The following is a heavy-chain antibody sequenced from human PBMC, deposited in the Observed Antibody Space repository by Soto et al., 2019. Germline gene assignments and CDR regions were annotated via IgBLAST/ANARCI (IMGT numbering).Heavy chain of an antibody. CDR1: GYIFTNYY. D-gene: IGHD6-13*01. Sequence: QVQLVQSGAEVKKPGASVKVSCKASGYIFTNYYIHWVRQAPGQGLAWMAIINPLPTSGSTNYAQEFQGRVTVTRDTSTRTVYMELNSLRSDDTSIYYCARDLAAAAYWGQGTLVTVSS. CDR2: INPLPTSGST. V-gene: IGHV1-46*01. J-gene: IGHJ4*02. CDR3: ARDLAAAAY.